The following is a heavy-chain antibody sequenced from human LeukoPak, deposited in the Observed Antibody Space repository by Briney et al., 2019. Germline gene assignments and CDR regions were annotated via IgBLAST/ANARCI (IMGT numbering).Heavy chain of an antibody. V-gene: IGHV3-23*01. CDR2: T. CDR3: ANLQTYYYDSSGYKRDAFDI. D-gene: IGHD3-22*01. J-gene: IGHJ3*02. Sequence: TYSADSVKRRFTISRYNSKSTLYLQMNSLRPEDTAVYYCANLQTYYYDSSGYKRDAFDIWGQGTMVTVSS.